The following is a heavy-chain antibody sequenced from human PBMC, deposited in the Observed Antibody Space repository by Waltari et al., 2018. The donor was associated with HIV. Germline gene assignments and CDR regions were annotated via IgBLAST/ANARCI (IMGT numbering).Heavy chain of an antibody. J-gene: IGHJ4*02. CDR2: ISTYDANT. D-gene: IGHD1-26*01. Sequence: QVHLVQSGAEMKKPGASVKVSCKASGYTFISYGTSWVRQAPGHGLEWMGWISTYDANTNYARSLKGRVTMTTDTSTTTADMERRSLTSDDTAVYYCARDGLRYSGTFYSDYWGQGTLVTVSS. V-gene: IGHV1-18*01. CDR3: ARDGLRYSGTFYSDY. CDR1: GYTFISYG.